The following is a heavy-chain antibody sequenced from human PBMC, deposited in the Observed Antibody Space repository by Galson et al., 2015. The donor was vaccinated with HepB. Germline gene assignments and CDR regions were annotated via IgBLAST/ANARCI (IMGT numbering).Heavy chain of an antibody. V-gene: IGHV3-48*01. CDR2: ISSSSTI. Sequence: SLRLSCAASGFTFSSYSMNWVRQAPGKGLEWVSYISSSSTIYYADSVKGRFTISRDNAKNSLYLQMNSLRAEDTAVYYCARELAAMVIVFDYWGQGTLVTVSS. D-gene: IGHD5-18*01. CDR1: GFTFSSYS. CDR3: ARELAAMVIVFDY. J-gene: IGHJ4*02.